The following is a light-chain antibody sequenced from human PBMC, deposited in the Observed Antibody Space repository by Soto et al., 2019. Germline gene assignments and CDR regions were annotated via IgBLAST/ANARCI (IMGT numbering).Light chain of an antibody. CDR3: QQYGSSPWT. CDR1: QSISSSS. Sequence: ELVLTQSPGTLSLSPGERATLSCRASQSISSSSLAWYQQKPGQAPRLLIYGASSRAAGIPDRFSGSGSGTDFTLTISRLQPEDFAVYYCQQYGSSPWTFGKGTKVEIK. V-gene: IGKV3-20*01. CDR2: GAS. J-gene: IGKJ1*01.